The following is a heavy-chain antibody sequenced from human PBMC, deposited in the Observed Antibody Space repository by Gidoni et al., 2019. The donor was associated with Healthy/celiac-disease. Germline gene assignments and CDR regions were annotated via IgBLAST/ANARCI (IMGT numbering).Heavy chain of an antibody. Sequence: EVQLLESGGGLVQPGGYLGLSCAASGLTFSSYAMSWVRQAPGKGLEWVSAISGSGGSTYYADSVKGLFTISRDNSKNTLYLQMNSLRAEDTAVYYCAKLRGSSWIFDYWGQGTLVTVSS. V-gene: IGHV3-23*01. D-gene: IGHD6-13*01. CDR1: GLTFSSYA. CDR2: ISGSGGST. CDR3: AKLRGSSWIFDY. J-gene: IGHJ4*02.